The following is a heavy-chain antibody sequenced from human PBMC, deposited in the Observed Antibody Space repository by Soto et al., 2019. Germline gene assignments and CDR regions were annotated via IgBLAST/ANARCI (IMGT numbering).Heavy chain of an antibody. D-gene: IGHD5-12*01. CDR3: AKDGRWLRLGYFDY. CDR2: ISYDGSNK. CDR1: GFTFSSYG. V-gene: IGHV3-30*18. J-gene: IGHJ4*02. Sequence: PGGSLRLSCAASGFTFSSYGMHWVRQAPGKGLGWVAVISYDGSNKYYADSVKGRFTISRDNSKNTRYLQMNSLRAEDTAVYYCAKDGRWLRLGYFDYWGQGTLVTVSS.